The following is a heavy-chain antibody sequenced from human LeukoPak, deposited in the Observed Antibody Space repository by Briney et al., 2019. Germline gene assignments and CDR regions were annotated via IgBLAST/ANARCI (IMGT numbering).Heavy chain of an antibody. CDR1: GFAVSSNY. CDR2: TYSGGGT. V-gene: IGHV3-53*05. D-gene: IGHD5-18*01. Sequence: GGSLRLSCAASGFAVSSNYMSWVRQAPGKGLEWVSVTYSGGGTYYANSVKGRFTISRDNSKNTLYLQMNSLRAEDTAVYYCAKDQLGTAMVAPDYWGQGTLVTVSS. CDR3: AKDQLGTAMVAPDY. J-gene: IGHJ4*02.